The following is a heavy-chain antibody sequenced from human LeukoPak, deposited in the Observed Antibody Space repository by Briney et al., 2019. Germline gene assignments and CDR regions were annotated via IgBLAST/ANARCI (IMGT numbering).Heavy chain of an antibody. J-gene: IGHJ3*02. CDR3: ARETSSGI. V-gene: IGHV1-2*02. Sequence: ASVKVSCKASGYTFTGYYMHWVRQAPGQGLEWMGWINPNSGGTNYAQKFQGRVTMTRDTSISTAYMELNSLRAEDTAVYYCARETSSGIWGQGTMVTVSS. CDR1: GYTFTGYY. D-gene: IGHD6-25*01. CDR2: INPNSGGT.